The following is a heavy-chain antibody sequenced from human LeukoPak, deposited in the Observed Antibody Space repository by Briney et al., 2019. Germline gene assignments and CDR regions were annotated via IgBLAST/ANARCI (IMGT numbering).Heavy chain of an antibody. V-gene: IGHV4-34*01. CDR2: INHSGST. J-gene: IGHJ6*02. CDR3: ARAQITMVRGVIPHYGMDV. Sequence: PSETLSLTCAVYGGSFSGYYWSWIRQPPGKGLEWIGEINHSGSTNYNPSLKSRVTISVDTSKNQFSLKLSSVTAADTAVYYCARAQITMVRGVIPHYGMDVCGQGTTVTVSS. D-gene: IGHD3-10*01. CDR1: GGSFSGYY.